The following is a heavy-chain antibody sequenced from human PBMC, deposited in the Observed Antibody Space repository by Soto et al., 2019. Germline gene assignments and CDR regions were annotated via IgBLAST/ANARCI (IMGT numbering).Heavy chain of an antibody. V-gene: IGHV4-30-4*01. J-gene: IGHJ4*02. Sequence: LSLPFPFSCVSIIIFYYYWSWIRQPPGKGLEYIGYIYYSGSSHYNPSLKSRVTISLDTSRNQFSLKLSSVTAADTAVYYCARSDSSSSSREFDYWGQGTLVTVSS. D-gene: IGHD6-6*01. CDR1: CVSIIIFYYY. CDR2: IYYSGSS. CDR3: ARSDSSSSSREFDY.